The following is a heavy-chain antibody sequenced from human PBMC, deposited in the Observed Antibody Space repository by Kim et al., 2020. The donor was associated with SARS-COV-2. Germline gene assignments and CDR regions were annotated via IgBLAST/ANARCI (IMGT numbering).Heavy chain of an antibody. V-gene: IGHV3-33*01. Sequence: GGSLRLSCAASGFTFSNYGIHWVRQAPGKGLEWVAIISYDGSRKFYADSVKRRSTISRDNSKNPLYLQMNSRRTEDTAVYYCVRERFGDYQSYFDYWGQGTLVTVSS. CDR1: GFTFSNYG. J-gene: IGHJ4*02. D-gene: IGHD4-17*01. CDR3: VRERFGDYQSYFDY. CDR2: ISYDGSRK.